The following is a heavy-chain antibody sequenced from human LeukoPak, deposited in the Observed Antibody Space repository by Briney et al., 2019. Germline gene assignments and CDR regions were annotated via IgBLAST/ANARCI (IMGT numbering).Heavy chain of an antibody. CDR1: EFTFSSYS. D-gene: IGHD2-21*01. CDR2: ITNSGNSK. V-gene: IGHV3-48*01. Sequence: GGSLRLSCAASEFTFSSYSMNWVRQAPGKGLEWVSYITNSGNSKSYADSVKGRFTISRDNTKNSLYLQMNGLRAEDTAVYYCARSSLRVWFSSFGGSDAPDFDYWGQGTLVTVSS. J-gene: IGHJ4*02. CDR3: ARSSLRVWFSSFGGSDAPDFDY.